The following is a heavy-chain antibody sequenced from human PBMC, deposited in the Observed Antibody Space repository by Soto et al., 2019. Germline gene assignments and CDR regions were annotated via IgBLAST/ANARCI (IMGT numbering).Heavy chain of an antibody. Sequence: QVQLVQSGAEVKKPGASVKVSCKASGYTFTSYGISWVRQAPGQGLEWMGWISAFYGDTNYAQRLQDRVTMTTDTSTSTAYIELRSLRSDDTAVFYCATGATGDYWGQGTLVTVSS. V-gene: IGHV1-18*01. J-gene: IGHJ4*02. CDR3: ATGATGDY. D-gene: IGHD1-26*01. CDR1: GYTFTSYG. CDR2: ISAFYGDT.